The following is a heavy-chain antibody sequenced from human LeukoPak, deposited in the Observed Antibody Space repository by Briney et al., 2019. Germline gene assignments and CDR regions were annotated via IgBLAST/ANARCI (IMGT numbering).Heavy chain of an antibody. V-gene: IGHV1-3*01. CDR3: ARESQHGMDV. CDR2: INAGNDNT. CDR1: GYTFTSYA. J-gene: IGHJ6*04. Sequence: ASVKVSCKASGYTFTSYAMHWVRQPPAQRHERMEWINAGNDNTKYSQKFQGRVTITRDTSANTAYMELSSLRSEDTAVYCCARESQHGMDVWSKGTTVTVSS.